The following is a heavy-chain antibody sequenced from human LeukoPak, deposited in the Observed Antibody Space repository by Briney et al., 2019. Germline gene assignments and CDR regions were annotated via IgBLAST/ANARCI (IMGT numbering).Heavy chain of an antibody. CDR3: AREAELPTVPYGMDV. D-gene: IGHD1-26*01. J-gene: IGHJ6*02. CDR1: GGTFSSYA. V-gene: IGHV1-69*13. Sequence: SVKVSCKASGGTFSSYAISWVRQAPGQGLEWMGGIIPIFGTANYAQKFQGRVTITADESTSTAYMELSSLRSDDTAVYYCAREAELPTVPYGMDVWGQGTTVTVSS. CDR2: IIPIFGTA.